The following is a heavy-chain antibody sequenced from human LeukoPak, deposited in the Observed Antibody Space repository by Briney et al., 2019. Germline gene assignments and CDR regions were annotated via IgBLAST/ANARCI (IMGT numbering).Heavy chain of an antibody. CDR3: ASFRPGPRTFDP. D-gene: IGHD2/OR15-2a*01. V-gene: IGHV4-4*09. CDR2: IYTSGST. CDR1: GGSISSYY. Sequence: SETLSLTCTVSGGSISSYYWSWIRQPPGKGLEWIGYIYTSGSTNYNPSLKSRVTISVDTSKNQFSLKLSSVTAADTAVYYCASFRPGPRTFDPWGQGTLVTVSS. J-gene: IGHJ5*02.